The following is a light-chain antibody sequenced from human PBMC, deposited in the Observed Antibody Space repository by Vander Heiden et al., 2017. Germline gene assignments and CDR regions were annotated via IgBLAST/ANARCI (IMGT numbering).Light chain of an antibody. V-gene: IGLV3-21*02. CDR1: NIGSKS. CDR2: DDS. CDR3: QMWDSSSDHVV. J-gene: IGLJ2*01. Sequence: SYVLTQPPSVSAAPGQTARISCGGNNIGSKSVHWYQQRPGQTPVLVVYDDSDRPSGIPERLSGSNSGNTATLTISRVEAGDEADYYCQMWDSSSDHVVCGGGTKLTVL.